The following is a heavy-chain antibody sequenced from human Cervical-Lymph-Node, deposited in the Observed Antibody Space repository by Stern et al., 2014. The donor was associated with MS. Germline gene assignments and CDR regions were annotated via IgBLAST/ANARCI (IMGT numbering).Heavy chain of an antibody. J-gene: IGHJ5*02. V-gene: IGHV1-69*01. CDR3: AREHNGGNFAS. Sequence: VQLVESGAEVRKPGSSVKVSCKASGATFSTNAISWLRQAPGQGPEWMGAIVPIFGRANYVQKLRGRLTITADESASTAYMELRSLRSEDTAVYYCAREHNGGNFASWGQGTLVTVSS. D-gene: IGHD4-23*01. CDR1: GATFSTNA. CDR2: IVPIFGRA.